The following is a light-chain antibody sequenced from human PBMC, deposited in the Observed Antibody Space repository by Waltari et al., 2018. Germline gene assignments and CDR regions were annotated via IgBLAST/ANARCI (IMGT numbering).Light chain of an antibody. J-gene: IGKJ5*01. V-gene: IGKV1-12*01. Sequence: DIQMTQSPSSASSSVGDRVTINCWASQGISRWLAWYKQKTGKGPKLLIYSASSLQSGVPSRFSGSGSGTDFTLTIRSLQPEDFATYYCQQANSFPITFGQGTRMEIK. CDR3: QQANSFPIT. CDR2: SAS. CDR1: QGISRW.